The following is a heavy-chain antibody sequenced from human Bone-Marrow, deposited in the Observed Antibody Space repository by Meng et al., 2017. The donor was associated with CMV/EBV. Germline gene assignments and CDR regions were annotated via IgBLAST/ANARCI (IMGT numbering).Heavy chain of an antibody. D-gene: IGHD6-19*01. Sequence: GESLKISCAASGFTFDDYGMTWVRQVPGEGLEWVAGLNWNGGSTDYADSVKGRFTISRDNSKNTLYLQMNSLRAEDTAVYYCAKDRGGSGWYVDAFDIWGQGTMVTVSS. J-gene: IGHJ3*02. CDR3: AKDRGGSGWYVDAFDI. CDR2: LNWNGGST. CDR1: GFTFDDYG. V-gene: IGHV3-20*04.